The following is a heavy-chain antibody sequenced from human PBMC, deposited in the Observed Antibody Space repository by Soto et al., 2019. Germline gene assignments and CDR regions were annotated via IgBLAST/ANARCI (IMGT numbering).Heavy chain of an antibody. J-gene: IGHJ2*01. CDR3: ARGSYRDYWYFDL. CDR2: IYYSGST. Sequence: QVQLQESGPGLVKPSQTLSLTCTVSGCSISSGGYYWSWIGQHPGKGLEWIGYIYYSGSTYYNPSLKSRVTITVDTSKNQFSLKLSSVNAADTAVYYCARGSYRDYWYFDLWGRGTLVPVSS. D-gene: IGHD1-26*01. V-gene: IGHV4-31*03. CDR1: GCSISSGGYY.